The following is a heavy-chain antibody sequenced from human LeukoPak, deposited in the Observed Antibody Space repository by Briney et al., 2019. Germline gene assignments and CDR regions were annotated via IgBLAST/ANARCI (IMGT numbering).Heavy chain of an antibody. V-gene: IGHV4-61*02. CDR2: IYTSGST. CDR1: GGSISSGSYY. J-gene: IGHJ4*02. D-gene: IGHD6-13*01. CDR3: ARVRGSSPDFDY. Sequence: SQTLSLTCTVSGGSISSGSYYWSWIRQPAGKGLEWIGRIYTSGSTNYNPSLKSRVTISVDTSKNQFSLKLSSVTAADTAVYYCARVRGSSPDFDYWGQGTLVTVSS.